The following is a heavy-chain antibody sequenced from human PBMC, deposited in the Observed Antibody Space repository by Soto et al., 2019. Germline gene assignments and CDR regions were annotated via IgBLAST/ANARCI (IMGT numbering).Heavy chain of an antibody. Sequence: EVQLVESGGGWVQPGGSLRLSCAASGFTFSDYYMDWVRQAPGKGLEWVGRIRNKAASHTTEYAASVKGRFTVSRDDSKNSLYLQLNSLKSEDTAVYYCPRGKNSFDLWGQGTLVTVSS. V-gene: IGHV3-72*01. CDR3: PRGKNSFDL. CDR1: GFTFSDYY. J-gene: IGHJ4*02. CDR2: IRNKAASHTT.